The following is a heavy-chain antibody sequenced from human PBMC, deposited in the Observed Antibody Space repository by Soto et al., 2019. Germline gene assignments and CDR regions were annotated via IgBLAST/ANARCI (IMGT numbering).Heavy chain of an antibody. CDR3: ARGVPYYYGSGASGWFDP. D-gene: IGHD3-10*01. CDR2: INHSGST. V-gene: IGHV4-34*01. J-gene: IGHJ5*02. CDR1: GGSFSGYY. Sequence: SETLSLTCAVYGGSFSGYYWSWIRQPPGKGLEWIGEINHSGSTNYNPSLKSRVTISVDTSKNQFSLKLSSVTAADTAVYYCARGVPYYYGSGASGWFDPWGQGTLVTVS.